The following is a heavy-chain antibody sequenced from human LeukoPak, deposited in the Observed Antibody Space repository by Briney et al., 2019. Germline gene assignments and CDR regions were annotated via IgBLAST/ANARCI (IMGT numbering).Heavy chain of an antibody. CDR2: IIPIFGTA. CDR1: GGTFSSYV. J-gene: IGHJ4*02. D-gene: IGHD6-13*01. Sequence: GASWKSSGKALGGTFSSYVIGGVRRALGQGLEGRGGIIPIFGTANYAQKFQGRVTITADESTSTAYMELSSLRSEDTAVYYCARSLGIAAAGTFDYWGQGTLVTVSS. CDR3: ARSLGIAAAGTFDY. V-gene: IGHV1-69*01.